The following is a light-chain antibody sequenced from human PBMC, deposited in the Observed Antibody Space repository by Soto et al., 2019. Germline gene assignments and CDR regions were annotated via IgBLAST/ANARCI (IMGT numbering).Light chain of an antibody. V-gene: IGLV2-14*01. J-gene: IGLJ2*01. Sequence: LNQPAAVSGSPGRSIPISCTGTSSDVGGYNYVSWYQQHPGKAPKRMIYEVSNRPSGVSNRFSGSKSGNTASLTISGHQAEVEADYYYRLYTSSSTVVFGGGTKLTV. CDR1: SSDVGGYNY. CDR2: EVS. CDR3: RLYTSSSTVV.